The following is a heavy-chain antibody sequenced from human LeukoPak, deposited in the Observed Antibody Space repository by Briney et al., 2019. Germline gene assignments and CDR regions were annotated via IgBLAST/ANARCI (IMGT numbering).Heavy chain of an antibody. Sequence: GGSLRLSCAASGFTFDDYGMSWVRQAQGKGLEWVSGINWNGGSTGYADSVKGRFTISRDNAKNSLYLQMNSLRAEDTALYHCARGTNYYYYGMDVWGQGTTVTVSS. CDR2: INWNGGST. V-gene: IGHV3-20*01. CDR1: GFTFDDYG. CDR3: ARGTNYYYYGMDV. J-gene: IGHJ6*02. D-gene: IGHD1-1*01.